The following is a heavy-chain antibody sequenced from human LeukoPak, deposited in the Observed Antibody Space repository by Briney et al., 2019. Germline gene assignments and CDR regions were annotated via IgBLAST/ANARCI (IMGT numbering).Heavy chain of an antibody. CDR1: GFTFSSYA. Sequence: GGSLRLSCAVSGFTFSSYAMSWVRQAPGKGLEWVSSISSSGGSTYYADSVKGRFTISRDNSKNTLYVQMSSLRAEDTAVYYCAKTYDSSGFPDYFGLWGQGTLVTVSS. CDR3: AKTYDSSGFPDYFGL. D-gene: IGHD3-22*01. J-gene: IGHJ4*02. V-gene: IGHV3-23*01. CDR2: ISSSGGST.